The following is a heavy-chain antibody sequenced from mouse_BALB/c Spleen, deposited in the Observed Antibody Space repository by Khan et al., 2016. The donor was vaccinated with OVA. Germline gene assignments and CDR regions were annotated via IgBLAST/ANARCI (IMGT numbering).Heavy chain of an antibody. J-gene: IGHJ3*01. V-gene: IGHV1S56*01. D-gene: IGHD2-2*01. CDR2: IYPGNINT. CDR1: DYTFTSYY. CDR3: ASGGYGAFAY. Sequence: QVLLQQSGPELVKPGASVRISCKASDYTFTSYYIHWVKQRPGQGLEWIGWIYPGNINTNYTERFKGKATLTADKSSSTAYMHLSSLTSEDSAVYVCASGGYGAFAYWGQGTLVTVSA.